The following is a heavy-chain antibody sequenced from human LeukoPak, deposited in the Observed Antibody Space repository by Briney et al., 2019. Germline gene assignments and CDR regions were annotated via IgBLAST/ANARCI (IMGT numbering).Heavy chain of an antibody. CDR3: ARDPLYCSGGSCYPGGSDY. D-gene: IGHD2-15*01. Sequence: PSETLSLTCTVSGGSISSGGYYWSWIRQHPGKGLEWIGYISYSGSTYYNPSLKSRVTKSVDTSKNQFSLKLSSVTAADTAVYYCARDPLYCSGGSCYPGGSDYWGQGTLVTVSS. V-gene: IGHV4-31*03. CDR2: ISYSGST. CDR1: GGSISSGGYY. J-gene: IGHJ4*02.